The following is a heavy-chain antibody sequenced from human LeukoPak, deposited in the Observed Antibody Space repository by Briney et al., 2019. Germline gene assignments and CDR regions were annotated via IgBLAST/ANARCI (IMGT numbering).Heavy chain of an antibody. D-gene: IGHD6-13*01. CDR1: AFTFSSYW. Sequence: PWGSLRLSCATSAFTFSSYWMHWVRQAPGKGLVWVSRINSDGSSRSYADYVKGRFTISRDDAKNTLNLQMSSLSVDDTAIYYCTRGSPGYSSSWLDFWGQGILVIVSS. V-gene: IGHV3-74*01. CDR3: TRGSPGYSSSWLDF. CDR2: INSDGSSR. J-gene: IGHJ4*02.